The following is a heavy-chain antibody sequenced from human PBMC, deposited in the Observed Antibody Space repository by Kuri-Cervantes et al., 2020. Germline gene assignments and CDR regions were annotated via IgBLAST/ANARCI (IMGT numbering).Heavy chain of an antibody. CDR1: GFTFSSYG. CDR2: IRYDGSNK. J-gene: IGHJ4*02. D-gene: IGHD6-19*01. V-gene: IGHV3-30*02. CDR3: ARPNPGYSSALLVY. Sequence: LSLTCAASGFTFSSYGMHWVRQAPGKGLEWVAFIRYDGSNKYYADSVKGRFTISRDNSKNTLYLQMNSLRAEDTAVYYCARPNPGYSSALLVYWGQGTLVTVSS.